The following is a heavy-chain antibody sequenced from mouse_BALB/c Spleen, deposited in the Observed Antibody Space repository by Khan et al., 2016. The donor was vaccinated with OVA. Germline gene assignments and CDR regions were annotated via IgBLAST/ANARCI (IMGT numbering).Heavy chain of an antibody. CDR1: GYSITSDYA. CDR3: GSWVTITTVVATDFDY. V-gene: IGHV3-2*02. J-gene: IGHJ2*01. D-gene: IGHD1-1*01. CDR2: ISYSGRT. Sequence: EVQLQESGPGLVKPSQSLSLTCTVTGYSITSDYAWNWIRQFPGNKLEWMGYISYSGRTSYNPSLKSRISITRDTSKNQFFLQLNSVTTEDTATYYCGSWVTITTVVATDFDYWVQGTTLTVSS.